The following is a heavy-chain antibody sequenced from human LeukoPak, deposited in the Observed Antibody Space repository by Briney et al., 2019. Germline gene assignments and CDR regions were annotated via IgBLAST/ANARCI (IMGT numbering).Heavy chain of an antibody. V-gene: IGHV3-74*01. J-gene: IGHJ4*02. CDR1: GFTFSSYW. D-gene: IGHD6-13*01. Sequence: GGSLRLSCAASGFTFSSYWMHWVRQAPGKGLVWVSRISPDGSTTGHADSVKGRFTTSRDNAKNTLYLQMNSLRADDTAVYYCARTIMAATGNDYWGQGTLVTVSS. CDR3: ARTIMAATGNDY. CDR2: ISPDGSTT.